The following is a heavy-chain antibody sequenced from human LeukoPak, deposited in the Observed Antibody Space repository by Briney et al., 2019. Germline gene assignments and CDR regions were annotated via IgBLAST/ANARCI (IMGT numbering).Heavy chain of an antibody. V-gene: IGHV3-23*01. CDR1: GFTFSSYA. Sequence: PGGTLRLSCAASGFTFSSYAMSWVRQAPGKGLEWVSAIGGSGGSTYYADSVKGRFTISRDNSKNTLYLQMNSLRAEDTAVYYCAKDHITMVRGASKGNDYWGQGTLVTVSS. CDR2: IGGSGGST. D-gene: IGHD3-10*01. J-gene: IGHJ4*02. CDR3: AKDHITMVRGASKGNDY.